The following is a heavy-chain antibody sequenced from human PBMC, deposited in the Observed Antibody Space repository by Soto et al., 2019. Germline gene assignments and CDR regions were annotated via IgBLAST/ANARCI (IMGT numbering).Heavy chain of an antibody. J-gene: IGHJ4*02. V-gene: IGHV3-23*01. CDR2: ISGSGGST. D-gene: IGHD2-15*01. CDR1: GFTFSSYA. CDR3: AKVFGLVEYYFDY. Sequence: PGGSLRLSCAASGFTFSSYAMSWVRQAPGKGLEWVSAISGSGGSTYYADSAKGRFTISRDNSKNTLYLQMNSLRAEDTAVYYCAKVFGLVEYYFDYWGQGTLVTVSS.